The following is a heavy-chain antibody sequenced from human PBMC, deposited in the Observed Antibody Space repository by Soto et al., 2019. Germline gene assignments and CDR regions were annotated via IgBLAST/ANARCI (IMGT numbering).Heavy chain of an antibody. J-gene: IGHJ4*02. Sequence: QVQLVESGGGLVKPGGCLRLSCAASGFTFSDYNMSWIRQAPGKGLEWVSYISSSGSDTNYADSVKGRFTVTRDNAKNSQYLQMNSLKAEDTAVYYCARSLRGYSGYSGYWGQGTLVTVSS. CDR2: ISSSGSDT. V-gene: IGHV3-11*05. D-gene: IGHD5-12*01. CDR3: ARSLRGYSGYSGY. CDR1: GFTFSDYN.